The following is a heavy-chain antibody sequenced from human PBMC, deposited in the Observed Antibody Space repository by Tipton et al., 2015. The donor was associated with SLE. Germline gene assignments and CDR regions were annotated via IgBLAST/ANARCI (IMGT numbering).Heavy chain of an antibody. Sequence: TLSLTCTVSGGSISSSSYYWGWIRQPPGKGLEWIGNIYYSGSTYYNPSLKSRVTISVDTSKNQFSLKLSSVTAADTAVYYCARDRVVVPAATNWYFDLWGRGTLVTVSS. CDR3: ARDRVVVPAATNWYFDL. V-gene: IGHV4-39*07. D-gene: IGHD2-2*01. CDR2: IYYSGST. J-gene: IGHJ2*01. CDR1: GGSISSSSYY.